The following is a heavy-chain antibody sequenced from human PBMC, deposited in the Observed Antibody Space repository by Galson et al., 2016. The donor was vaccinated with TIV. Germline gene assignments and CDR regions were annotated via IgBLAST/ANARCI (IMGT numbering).Heavy chain of an antibody. CDR2: IYGDDGQ. Sequence: PALVKPTQTLTLTCTFSGFSLTTTEVGVGWIRQPPGKALEWLAVIYGDDGQRYRPTLKSSLTITKDTSKNQVVLTMTKMDPVDNGTYYCANRQGMMNSFDVWGQGTMVTVSS. CDR1: GFSLTTTEVG. V-gene: IGHV2-5*02. D-gene: IGHD1-7*01. CDR3: ANRQGMMNSFDV. J-gene: IGHJ3*01.